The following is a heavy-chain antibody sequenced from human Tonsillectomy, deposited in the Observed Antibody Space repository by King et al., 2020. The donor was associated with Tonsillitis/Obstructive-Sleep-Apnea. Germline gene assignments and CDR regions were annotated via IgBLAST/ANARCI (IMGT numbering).Heavy chain of an antibody. CDR2: ISYDGSKK. CDR1: GFTFSAYG. J-gene: IGHJ6*02. CDR3: AKDQFIVGPAIAHYYYYYGMDF. Sequence: VQLVESGGGVVQPGRSLRLSCAASGFTFSAYGMHWVRQAPGKGLEWVAVISYDGSKKYYADSVKGRFTISRDNSKNTLYLQMSSLRAVDTAVYYCAKDQFIVGPAIAHYYYYYGMDFWGQGTTVAVSS. D-gene: IGHD2-21*01. V-gene: IGHV3-30*18.